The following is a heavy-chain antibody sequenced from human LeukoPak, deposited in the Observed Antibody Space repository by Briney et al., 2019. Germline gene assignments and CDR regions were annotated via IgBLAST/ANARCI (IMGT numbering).Heavy chain of an antibody. CDR3: ARGVRRGAQLWSPLNY. V-gene: IGHV4-39*01. CDR2: IYYSGTV. J-gene: IGHJ4*02. CDR1: GGSISSDSYY. Sequence: PSETLSLTCTVSGGSISSDSYYWGWVRQPPGKGLEWISTIYYSGTVYYNPSLMSRLTISVHTSKNQFSLKLNSVTAADTAVYYCARGVRRGAQLWSPLNYWGQGTLVTVSS. D-gene: IGHD1-1*01.